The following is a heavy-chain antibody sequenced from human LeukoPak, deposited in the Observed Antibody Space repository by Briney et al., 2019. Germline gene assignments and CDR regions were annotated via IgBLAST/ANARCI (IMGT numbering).Heavy chain of an antibody. CDR2: IRSKADSYAT. CDR1: GFTFSDSG. V-gene: IGHV3-73*01. D-gene: IGHD1-26*01. J-gene: IGHJ4*02. Sequence: GGSLRLSCAASGFTFSDSGMHWVRQASGKGLEWVGHIRSKADSYATVYAASVKGKFTITRDDSENTAYLQMNSLKTEDTAVCYCATFPSGSWSAYWGQGTLVTVSS. CDR3: ATFPSGSWSAY.